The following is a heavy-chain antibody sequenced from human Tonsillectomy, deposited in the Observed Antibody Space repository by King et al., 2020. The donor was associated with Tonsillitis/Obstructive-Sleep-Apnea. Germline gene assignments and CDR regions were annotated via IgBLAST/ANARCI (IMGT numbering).Heavy chain of an antibody. J-gene: IGHJ3*02. D-gene: IGHD3-3*01. CDR1: GGSFNGYY. CDR3: AREITTDAFDI. V-gene: IGHV4-34*01. CDR2: IDHSGST. Sequence: VQLQQWGAGLLKPSETLSLTCAVYGGSFNGYYWSWIRQPPGKGLEWIGEIDHSGSTSDNPSLKSRVTISVATSKNQFSLKLTSVTAADTAVYYCAREITTDAFDIWGQGTMVTVSS.